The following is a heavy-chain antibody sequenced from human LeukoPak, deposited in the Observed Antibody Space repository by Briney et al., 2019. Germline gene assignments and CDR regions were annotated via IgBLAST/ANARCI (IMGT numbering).Heavy chain of an antibody. Sequence: VASVKVSCRASGYTFTGFYIHWVRQAPGQGLEWMGWINPNSGGTNYAQKFQGRVTMTRDTSISTAYMELSRLTSDDTAIYYCARTMVRGVRPMTDWGQGTLVTVSS. J-gene: IGHJ4*02. CDR3: ARTMVRGVRPMTD. CDR1: GYTFTGFY. V-gene: IGHV1-2*02. D-gene: IGHD3-10*01. CDR2: INPNSGGT.